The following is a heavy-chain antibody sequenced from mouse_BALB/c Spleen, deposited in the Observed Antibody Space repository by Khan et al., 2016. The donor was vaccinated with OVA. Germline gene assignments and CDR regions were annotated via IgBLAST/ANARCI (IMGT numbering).Heavy chain of an antibody. J-gene: IGHJ3*01. V-gene: IGHV1-9*01. CDR3: ARGGYGGFAY. Sequence: QVQLQQSGADLMMPGASVKISCKAIGYTFSSYWIEWVKQRPGHGLEWIGDILPSSLSINYNEKFKNKATFTADTSSNTASMQLSSLTSEDSAVEHCARGGYGGFAYWGQGTLVTVSA. CDR1: GYTFSSYW. D-gene: IGHD2-2*01. CDR2: ILPSSLSI.